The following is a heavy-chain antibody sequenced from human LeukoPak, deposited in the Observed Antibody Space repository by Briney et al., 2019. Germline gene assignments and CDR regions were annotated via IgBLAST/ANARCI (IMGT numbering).Heavy chain of an antibody. Sequence: SETLSLTCTVSGGSISNYYWSWIRQPPGKGLEWIGYIHYSGSTNYNPSLKSRVTISVDMSKNQLSLKLTSMTAADTAVYYCARELGATVVNYGMDVWGQGTTVTVSS. V-gene: IGHV4-59*01. CDR3: ARELGATVVNYGMDV. CDR1: GGSISNYY. J-gene: IGHJ6*02. D-gene: IGHD4-23*01. CDR2: IHYSGST.